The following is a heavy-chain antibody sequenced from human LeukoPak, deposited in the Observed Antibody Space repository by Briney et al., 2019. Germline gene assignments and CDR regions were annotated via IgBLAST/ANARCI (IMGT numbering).Heavy chain of an antibody. CDR3: ARDGDVLLWFGESIERMGFDP. D-gene: IGHD3-10*01. J-gene: IGHJ5*02. V-gene: IGHV4-61*02. Sequence: PSETLSLTCTVSGGSISSSSYYWSWIRQPAGKGLEWIGRIYTSGSTNYNPSLKSRVTMSVDTSKNQFSLKLSSVTAADTAVYYCARDGDVLLWFGESIERMGFDPWGQGTLVTVSS. CDR2: IYTSGST. CDR1: GGSISSSSYY.